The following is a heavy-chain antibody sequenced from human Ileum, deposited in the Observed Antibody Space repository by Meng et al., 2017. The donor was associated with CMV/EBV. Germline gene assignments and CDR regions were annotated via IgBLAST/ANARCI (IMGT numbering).Heavy chain of an antibody. J-gene: IGHJ4*02. CDR1: GFTFNNYA. CDR2: ISGSALTT. Sequence: GSLRLSCAASGFTFNNYAMSWVRQAPGKGLEWVSSISGSALTTYYTDSVRGRFTISRDNSKNTLYLQINSLRAEDTAIYYCAKEMVFWGQGTLVTVSS. V-gene: IGHV3-23*01. D-gene: IGHD2-8*01. CDR3: AKEMVF.